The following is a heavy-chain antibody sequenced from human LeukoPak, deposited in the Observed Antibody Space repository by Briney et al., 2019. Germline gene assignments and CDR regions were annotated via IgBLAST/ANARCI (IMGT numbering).Heavy chain of an antibody. CDR2: ISYDGSNK. V-gene: IGHV3-30*18. D-gene: IGHD3-22*01. Sequence: PGGSLRLSCAASGFTFSSYGMHWVRQAPGKGLEWVAVISYDGSNKYYADSVKGRFTISRDNSKNTLYLRMNSLRAEDTAVYYCAKGDYYDSSGYYPPPRFYYYYYGMDVWGQGTTVTVSS. CDR1: GFTFSSYG. CDR3: AKGDYYDSSGYYPPPRFYYYYYGMDV. J-gene: IGHJ6*02.